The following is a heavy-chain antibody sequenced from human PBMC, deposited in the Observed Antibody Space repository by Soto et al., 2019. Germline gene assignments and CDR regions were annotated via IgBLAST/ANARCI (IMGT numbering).Heavy chain of an antibody. V-gene: IGHV3-11*06. D-gene: IGHD1-26*01. Sequence: PWGSLRLSCSASVFTCSDYYMSWMRQAPGKGLEWVSYISRSSSNTNYADSVKGRFTISRDNAKNSLFLQMNSLRAEDTAVYYCAREVRPTSYWYGMDVWGQGTTVTVSS. J-gene: IGHJ6*02. CDR1: VFTCSDYY. CDR2: ISRSSSNT. CDR3: AREVRPTSYWYGMDV.